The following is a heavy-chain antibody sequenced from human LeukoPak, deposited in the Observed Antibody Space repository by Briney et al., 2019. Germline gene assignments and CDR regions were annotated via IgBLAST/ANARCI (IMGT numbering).Heavy chain of an antibody. D-gene: IGHD1-20*01. CDR1: GGSISDYC. CDR2: ICTSGST. CDR3: ARGLYDWNHFFDY. Sequence: SETLSLACTVSGGSISDYCWSWIRQPAGKGLEWIGRICTSGSTSYNPSLKSRVTMSLDTSKSQFSLRLSSVTAADTAVCYCARGLYDWNHFFDYWGQGTLVTVSS. V-gene: IGHV4-4*07. J-gene: IGHJ4*02.